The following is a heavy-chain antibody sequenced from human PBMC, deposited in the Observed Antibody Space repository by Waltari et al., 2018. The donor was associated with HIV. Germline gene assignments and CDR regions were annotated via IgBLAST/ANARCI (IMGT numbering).Heavy chain of an antibody. V-gene: IGHV4-61*02. CDR2: VYISGSA. Sequence: QVQLQESGPGLVKPSQTLSLTCTVSGGSITSGSYYWIWIRQPAGKGLEWIGRVYISGSANYNPSLRSRVTMSLDTSKNQFSLKLSSVTAADTVVYYCARGLDILTGYYHWFSDLWGRGTLVTVSS. J-gene: IGHJ2*01. CDR1: GGSITSGSYY. D-gene: IGHD3-9*01. CDR3: ARGLDILTGYYHWFSDL.